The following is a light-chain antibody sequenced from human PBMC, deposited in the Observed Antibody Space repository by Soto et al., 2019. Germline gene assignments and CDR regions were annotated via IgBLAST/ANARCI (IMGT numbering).Light chain of an antibody. CDR1: QSGSSN. Sequence: EIVMTQSPATLSVSPGERATLSCRASQSGSSNLAWYQQKPCQAPRLLIYGASTRDTDIPDRFTGSGSGTEFTLTISSLQSEDFAVYYCQQYNNWPPTFGQGTRLEIK. J-gene: IGKJ5*01. CDR3: QQYNNWPPT. V-gene: IGKV3-15*01. CDR2: GAS.